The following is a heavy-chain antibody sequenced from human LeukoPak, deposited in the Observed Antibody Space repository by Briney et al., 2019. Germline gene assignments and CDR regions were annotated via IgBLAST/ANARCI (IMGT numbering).Heavy chain of an antibody. J-gene: IGHJ4*02. V-gene: IGHV3-9*01. CDR3: ARDYRGVMDY. Sequence: GRSLRLSCAASGFTFDDYAMHWVRQAPGKGLEWVSGISWNSGSIGYADSVKGRFTISRDNAKNSLYLQMNSLRAEDTAVYYCARDYRGVMDYWGQGTLVTVSS. D-gene: IGHD3-10*01. CDR2: ISWNSGSI. CDR1: GFTFDDYA.